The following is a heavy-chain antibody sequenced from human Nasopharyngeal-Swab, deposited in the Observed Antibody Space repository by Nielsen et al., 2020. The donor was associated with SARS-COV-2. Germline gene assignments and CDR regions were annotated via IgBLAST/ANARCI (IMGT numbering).Heavy chain of an antibody. CDR2: ISSSSSYI. D-gene: IGHD3-16*02. J-gene: IGHJ6*03. CDR3: ARQGVFVPAYFHQYYMDV. CDR1: GFTFGSYS. V-gene: IGHV3-21*04. Sequence: LKISCAASGFTFGSYSMNWVRQAPGKGLEWVSSISSSSSYIYYADSVKGRFTVSRDNPKNLLYLQVNSLRAEDTAVYYCARQGVFVPAYFHQYYMDVWGKGTTVTVSS.